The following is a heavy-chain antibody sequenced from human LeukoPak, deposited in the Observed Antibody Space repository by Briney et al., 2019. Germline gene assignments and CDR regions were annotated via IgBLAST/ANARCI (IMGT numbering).Heavy chain of an antibody. V-gene: IGHV3-21*01. CDR3: AKMGKTENHYGSGRFSYYYYMDV. CDR2: ISSSSSYI. Sequence: GGSLRLSCAASGFTFSSYSMNWVRQAPGEGLEWVSSISSSSSYIYYADSVKGRFTISRDNSKNTLYLQMNSLRAEDTAVYYCAKMGKTENHYGSGRFSYYYYMDVWGKGTTVTISS. D-gene: IGHD3-10*01. CDR1: GFTFSSYS. J-gene: IGHJ6*03.